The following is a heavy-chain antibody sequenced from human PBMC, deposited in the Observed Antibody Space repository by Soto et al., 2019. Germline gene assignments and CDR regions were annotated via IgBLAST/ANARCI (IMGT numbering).Heavy chain of an antibody. V-gene: IGHV3-30*04. Sequence: GGSLRLSCAASGFTFSSYAMHWVRQAPGKGLEWVAVISYDGSNKYYADSVKGRFTISRDNSKNTLYLQMNSLGAEDTAVYYCARSGGAYGEGYDSSGYYYGYFQHWGQGTLVTVSS. CDR2: ISYDGSNK. CDR1: GFTFSSYA. D-gene: IGHD3-22*01. CDR3: ARSGGAYGEGYDSSGYYYGYFQH. J-gene: IGHJ1*01.